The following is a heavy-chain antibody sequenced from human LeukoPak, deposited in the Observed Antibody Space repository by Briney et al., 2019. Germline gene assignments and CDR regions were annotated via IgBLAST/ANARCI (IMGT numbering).Heavy chain of an antibody. CDR1: GYTFTGYY. CDR2: INLNSGGT. D-gene: IGHD2-2*01. V-gene: IGHV1-2*04. J-gene: IGHJ4*02. CDR3: ARAPRYCSSTSCYSPFDY. Sequence: ASVTVSCKASGYTFTGYYMHWVRQAPGQGLEWMGWINLNSGGTNYAQKFQGWVPMTRDTSISTAYMELSRLRSDDTAVYYCARAPRYCSSTSCYSPFDYWGEGTLVTVSS.